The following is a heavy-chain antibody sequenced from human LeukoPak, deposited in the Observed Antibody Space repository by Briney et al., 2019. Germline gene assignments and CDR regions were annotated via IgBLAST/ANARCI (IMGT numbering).Heavy chain of an antibody. D-gene: IGHD3-10*01. V-gene: IGHV1-2*02. J-gene: IGHJ5*02. Sequence: GASVKVSFKASGYTFTGYYIHWVRQAPGQGPEWMGWINPHSGATNYAQKFQGRVTMTRDTSISTAFMELSSLRSDDTAMYYCSRDLLMYYSGSGESTWGQGTQVTVSS. CDR1: GYTFTGYY. CDR3: SRDLLMYYSGSGEST. CDR2: INPHSGAT.